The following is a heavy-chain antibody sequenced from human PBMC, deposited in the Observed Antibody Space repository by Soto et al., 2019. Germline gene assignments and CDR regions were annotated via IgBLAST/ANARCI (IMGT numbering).Heavy chain of an antibody. D-gene: IGHD6-19*01. CDR1: GYTFTNYY. J-gene: IGHJ4*02. CDR3: ARRREQWLGYYFDY. CDR2: INPSGGNT. Sequence: ASVKVSCKASGYTFTNYYMHWVRQAPGQGLEWMGIINPSGGNTSYAEKFQGRVTMTRDTFTSTVYMELSSLRSEDTAVYYCARRREQWLGYYFDYWGQGTLVTVSS. V-gene: IGHV1-46*01.